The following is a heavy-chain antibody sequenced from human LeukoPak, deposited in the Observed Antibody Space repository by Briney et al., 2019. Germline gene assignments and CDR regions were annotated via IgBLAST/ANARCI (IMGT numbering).Heavy chain of an antibody. Sequence: PGGTLRLSCAASGFTFSSYWMHWVRQAPGKGLVWVSRINSDGSSTSYADSVKGRFTISRDNAKNTLYLQMNSLRAEDTAVYYCARVQAYSGSYDWGQGTLVTVSS. CDR2: INSDGSST. CDR1: GFTFSSYW. V-gene: IGHV3-74*01. CDR3: ARVQAYSGSYD. D-gene: IGHD1-26*01. J-gene: IGHJ4*02.